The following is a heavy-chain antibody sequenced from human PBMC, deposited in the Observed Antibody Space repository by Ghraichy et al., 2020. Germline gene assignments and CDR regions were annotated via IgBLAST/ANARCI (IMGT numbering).Heavy chain of an antibody. Sequence: SETLSLTCTVSGGSISSYYWSWIRQPPGKGLEWIGYIYYSGSTNYNPSLKSRVTISVDTSKNQFSLKLSSVTAADTAVYYCARDQSGSYYGYWFDPWGQGTLVTVSS. J-gene: IGHJ5*02. CDR1: GGSISSYY. D-gene: IGHD1-26*01. CDR2: IYYSGST. CDR3: ARDQSGSYYGYWFDP. V-gene: IGHV4-59*01.